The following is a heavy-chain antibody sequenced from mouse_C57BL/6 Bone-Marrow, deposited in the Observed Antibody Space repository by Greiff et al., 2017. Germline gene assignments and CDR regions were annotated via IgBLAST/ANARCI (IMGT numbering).Heavy chain of an antibody. V-gene: IGHV1-55*01. CDR1: GYTFTGYW. CDR3: ARCFYWYFDV. CDR2: IYPGSGST. Sequence: QVQLQQPGAELVKPGASVKMSCKASGYTFTGYWITWVKQRPGQGLEWIGDIYPGSGSTNYNEKFKSKATLTVDTSSSTAYMQLSSLTSEDSAVYYCARCFYWYFDVWGTGTTVTVSS. J-gene: IGHJ1*03.